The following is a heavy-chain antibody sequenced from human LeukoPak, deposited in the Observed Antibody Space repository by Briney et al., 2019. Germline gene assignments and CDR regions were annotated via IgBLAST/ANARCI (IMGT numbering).Heavy chain of an antibody. V-gene: IGHV1-3*01. CDR3: ATTKDYGDYFDY. Sequence: ASVKVSCKASGYTFTSYAMHWARQAPGQRLEWMGWINAGNGNTKYSQKFQGRVTITRDTSASTAYMELSSLRSEDTAVYYCATTKDYGDYFDYWGQGTLVTVSS. J-gene: IGHJ4*02. CDR1: GYTFTSYA. CDR2: INAGNGNT. D-gene: IGHD4-17*01.